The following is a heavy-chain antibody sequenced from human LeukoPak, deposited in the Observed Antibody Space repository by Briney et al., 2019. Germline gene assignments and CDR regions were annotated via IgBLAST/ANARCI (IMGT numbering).Heavy chain of an antibody. Sequence: AGGSLRLSCEASGLIFSNYGMHWVRQAPGKGLEWVAVIWYDGSNKYYADSAKGRFTISRDNSKNTLYLQMNSLRAEDTAVYYCARDKWRENYDSSGYYDYWGQGTLVTVSS. CDR1: GLIFSNYG. D-gene: IGHD3-22*01. V-gene: IGHV3-33*01. J-gene: IGHJ4*02. CDR3: ARDKWRENYDSSGYYDY. CDR2: IWYDGSNK.